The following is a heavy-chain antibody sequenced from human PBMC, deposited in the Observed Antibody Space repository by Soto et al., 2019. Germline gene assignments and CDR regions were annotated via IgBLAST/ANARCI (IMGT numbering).Heavy chain of an antibody. J-gene: IGHJ6*02. Sequence: QVRLVQSGAEVKKPGASVKVSCKASGYTFTTYGISWVRQAPGQGLEWMGWISTYSGKTDYARKFQGRVTMTTDTSTSTAYMELRSLRFDDTAVYYCARAAETRYYGMDVWGQGPTFTVSS. V-gene: IGHV1-18*04. CDR3: ARAAETRYYGMDV. CDR2: ISTYSGKT. CDR1: GYTFTTYG.